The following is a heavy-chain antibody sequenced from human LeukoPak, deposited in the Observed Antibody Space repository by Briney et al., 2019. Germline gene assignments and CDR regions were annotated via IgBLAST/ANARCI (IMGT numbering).Heavy chain of an antibody. Sequence: SETLSLTCTVSGGSISSYYWIWIRQPPGKGLEWIGYIYYSGGTNYNPSLKSRVTISMDTSKNQFSLKLSSVTAADTAVYYCARRYCSGGSCFPRHFDFWGQGTLVTVCS. CDR2: IYYSGGT. J-gene: IGHJ4*02. CDR1: GGSISSYY. CDR3: ARRYCSGGSCFPRHFDF. D-gene: IGHD2-15*01. V-gene: IGHV4-59*08.